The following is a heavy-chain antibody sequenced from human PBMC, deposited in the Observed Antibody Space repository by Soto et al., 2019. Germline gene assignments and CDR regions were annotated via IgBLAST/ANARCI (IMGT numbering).Heavy chain of an antibody. CDR1: GFTFSDYA. CDR3: ARPALLVTTFDY. D-gene: IGHD4-17*01. Sequence: QEQLVESGGGVVQPGRSLRLSCAASGFTFSDYAMHWVRQAPGKGLEWVAVIWHDGTNKYYADSVKGRFTISRDNSKNTLSLQMNSLRADDTAVYYFARPALLVTTFDYWGQGALVTVSS. CDR2: IWHDGTNK. V-gene: IGHV3-33*01. J-gene: IGHJ4*02.